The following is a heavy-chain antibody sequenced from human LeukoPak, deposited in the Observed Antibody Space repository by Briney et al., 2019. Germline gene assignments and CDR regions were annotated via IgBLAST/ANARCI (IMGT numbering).Heavy chain of an antibody. J-gene: IGHJ3*02. CDR1: GGTFSSYA. Sequence: SVKVSCKASGGTFSSYAISWVRQAPGQWLEWMGGIIPIFGTANYAQKFQGRVTITTDESTSTAYMELSSLRSEDTAVYYCARDINSGSSLGAFDISGQGTMVTVSS. V-gene: IGHV1-69*05. CDR3: ARDINSGSSLGAFDI. CDR2: IIPIFGTA. D-gene: IGHD1-26*01.